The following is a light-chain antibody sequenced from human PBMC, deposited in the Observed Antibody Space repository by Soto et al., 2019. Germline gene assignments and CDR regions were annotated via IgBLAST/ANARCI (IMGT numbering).Light chain of an antibody. J-gene: IGKJ1*01. CDR3: QQRNNWPPEIT. V-gene: IGKV3-11*01. CDR1: QSISIY. CDR2: DAS. Sequence: EIVLTQSPATLYLSPGERATLSCRASQSISIYLAWYQQKPGQAPRLLIYDASNRATGIPARFSGSGSGTDFTLTISSLEPEDFAVYYCQQRNNWPPEITFGQGTKVDIK.